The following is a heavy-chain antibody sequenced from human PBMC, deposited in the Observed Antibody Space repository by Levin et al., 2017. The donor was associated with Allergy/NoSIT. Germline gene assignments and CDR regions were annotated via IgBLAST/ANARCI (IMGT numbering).Heavy chain of an antibody. D-gene: IGHD3-10*01. CDR1: GGSISSYY. J-gene: IGHJ5*02. CDR2: IYYSGST. V-gene: IGHV4-59*08. CDR3: ARHSGGSGTEYNWFDP. Sequence: SQTLSLTCTVSGGSISSYYWSWIRQPPGKGLEWIGYIYYSGSTNYNPSLKSRVTISVDTSKNQFSLKLSSVTAADTAVYYCARHSGGSGTEYNWFDPWGQGTLVTVSS.